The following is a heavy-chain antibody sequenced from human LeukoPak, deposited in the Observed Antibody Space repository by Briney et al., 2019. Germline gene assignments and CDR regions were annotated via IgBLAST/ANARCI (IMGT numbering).Heavy chain of an antibody. CDR2: IYTSGST. Sequence: NPSETLSLTCTVSGGSISSYYWSWIRQPAGKGLEWIGRIYTSGSTNYNPSLKSRVTMSVDTSKNQFSLKLSSVTAADTAVYYCARLGYRKMGHYYYYYMDVRGKGTTVTVSS. CDR3: ARLGYRKMGHYYYYYMDV. V-gene: IGHV4-4*07. J-gene: IGHJ6*03. D-gene: IGHD5-18*01. CDR1: GGSISSYY.